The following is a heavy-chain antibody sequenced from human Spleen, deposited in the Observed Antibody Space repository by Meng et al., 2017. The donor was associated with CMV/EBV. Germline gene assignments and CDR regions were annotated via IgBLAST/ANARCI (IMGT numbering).Heavy chain of an antibody. Sequence: GESLKISCAAFGFTFSSYRMNWVRQAPGKGLEWVSYISSTSDYIGYADSVKGRFTISRDNARNSLLLQMNILRVEDTAVYYCARDIRGSDYYYGMDVWGQGTTVTVSS. J-gene: IGHJ6*02. CDR1: GFTFSSYR. D-gene: IGHD3-10*01. CDR3: ARDIRGSDYYYGMDV. V-gene: IGHV3-21*01. CDR2: ISSTSDYI.